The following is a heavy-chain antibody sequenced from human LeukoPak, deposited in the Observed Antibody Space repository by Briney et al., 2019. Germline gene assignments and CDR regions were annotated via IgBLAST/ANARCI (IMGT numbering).Heavy chain of an antibody. J-gene: IGHJ4*02. CDR3: ARVGYSYGTRFDY. CDR1: GGSISSSSYY. D-gene: IGHD5-18*01. CDR2: IYYSGST. V-gene: IGHV4-39*07. Sequence: SETLSLTCTVSGGSISSSSYYWGWISQPPGKGLEWIGSIYYSGSTYYNPSLKSRVTISVDTSKNQFSLKLSSVTAADTAVYYCARVGYSYGTRFDYWGQGTLVTVSS.